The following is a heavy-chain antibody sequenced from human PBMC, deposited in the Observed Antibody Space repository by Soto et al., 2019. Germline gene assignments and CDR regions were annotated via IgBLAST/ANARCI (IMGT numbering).Heavy chain of an antibody. CDR2: ISYDGSNK. V-gene: IGHV3-30*04. Sequence: GGSLRLSCAASGFTFSSYAMHWVRQAPGKGLEWVAVISYDGSNKYYADSVKGRFTISRDNSKNTLYPQMNSLRAEDTAVYYCARPAPTYYYDSSGYYFDYWGQGTLVTVSS. CDR1: GFTFSSYA. CDR3: ARPAPTYYYDSSGYYFDY. D-gene: IGHD3-22*01. J-gene: IGHJ4*02.